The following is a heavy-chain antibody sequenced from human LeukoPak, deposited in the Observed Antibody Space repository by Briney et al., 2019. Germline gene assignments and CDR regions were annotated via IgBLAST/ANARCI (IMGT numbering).Heavy chain of an antibody. Sequence: GGSLRLSCAASGFTFSTSWMSWVRQAPGKGLEWVANIRQDGSEECYVDSVKGRFTISRDNAKNSLYLQMNSLRAEDSAVYYCARIAALYFYYMVVWGKGTTVTVSS. CDR1: GFTFSTSW. D-gene: IGHD6-13*01. V-gene: IGHV3-7*01. CDR3: ARIAALYFYYMVV. J-gene: IGHJ6*03. CDR2: IRQDGSEE.